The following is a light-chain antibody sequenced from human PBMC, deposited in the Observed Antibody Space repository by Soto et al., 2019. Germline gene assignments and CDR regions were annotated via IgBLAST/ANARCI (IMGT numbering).Light chain of an antibody. CDR3: HHYGSSPPYT. CDR1: QSVSNNY. CDR2: GAS. J-gene: IGKJ2*01. Sequence: EIVMTQSPATLSVSPGERATLSCRASQSVSNNYLAWYQQKPGQAPRLLLYGASTRPTGIPDRFSGSGSGTDFTLTISRLEPEDFAVYYCHHYGSSPPYTFGQGTKLDIK. V-gene: IGKV3-20*01.